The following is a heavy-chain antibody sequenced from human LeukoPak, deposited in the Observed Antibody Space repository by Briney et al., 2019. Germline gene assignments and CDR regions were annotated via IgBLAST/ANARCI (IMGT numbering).Heavy chain of an antibody. CDR1: GFTFTSSA. CDR2: IVVGSGNT. D-gene: IGHD3-22*01. J-gene: IGHJ3*02. V-gene: IGHV1-58*02. Sequence: GTSVKVSCKASGFTFTSSAMQWVRQARGQRLEWIGWIVVGSGNTNYAQKFQERVTITRDMSTSTAYMELSSLRSEDTAVYYCAAENYDSSGYGAFDIWGQGTMVTVSS. CDR3: AAENYDSSGYGAFDI.